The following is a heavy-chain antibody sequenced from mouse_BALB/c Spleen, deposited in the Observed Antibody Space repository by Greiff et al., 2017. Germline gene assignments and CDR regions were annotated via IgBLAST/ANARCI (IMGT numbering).Heavy chain of an antibody. V-gene: IGHV1-63*02. CDR3: ARTGNYGDWYFDV. J-gene: IGHJ1*01. CDR2: IYPGGGYT. D-gene: IGHD2-1*01. Sequence: QVQLKESGAELVRPGTSVKISCKASGYTFTNYWLGWVKQRPGHGLEWIGDIYPGGGYTNYNEKFKGKATLTADTSSSTAYMQLSSLTSEDSAVYFCARTGNYGDWYFDVWGAGTTVTVSS. CDR1: GYTFTNYW.